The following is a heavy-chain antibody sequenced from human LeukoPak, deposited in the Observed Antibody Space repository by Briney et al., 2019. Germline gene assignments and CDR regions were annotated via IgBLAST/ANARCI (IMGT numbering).Heavy chain of an antibody. J-gene: IGHJ4*02. Sequence: GGSLRLSCAASGFTFDDYGMSWVRQAPGKGLEWVSGINWNGGSTGYADPVKGRFTISRDNAKNSLYLQMNSLRAEDTALYYCARVTSRSGYSGSYYYFDYWGQGTLVTVSS. CDR1: GFTFDDYG. CDR3: ARVTSRSGYSGSYYYFDY. CDR2: INWNGGST. D-gene: IGHD1-26*01. V-gene: IGHV3-20*04.